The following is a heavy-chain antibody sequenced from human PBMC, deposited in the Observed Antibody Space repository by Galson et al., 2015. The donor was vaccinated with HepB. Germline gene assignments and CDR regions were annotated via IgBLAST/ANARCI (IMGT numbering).Heavy chain of an antibody. D-gene: IGHD2-15*01. J-gene: IGHJ4*02. V-gene: IGHV3-23*01. Sequence: SLRLSCAASGFSFTRYAMTWVRQAPGKGLEWVSSITSSGGNSYYTDSVKGRFTVSRDNCKNTLLLQLNSLRAEDTAMYFCAKDGIMVANNPYHFHYWGQGTLVTVSA. CDR2: ITSSGGNS. CDR1: GFSFTRYA. CDR3: AKDGIMVANNPYHFHY.